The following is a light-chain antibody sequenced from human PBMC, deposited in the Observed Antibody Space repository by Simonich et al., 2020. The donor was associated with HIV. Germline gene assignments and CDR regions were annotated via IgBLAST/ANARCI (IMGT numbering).Light chain of an antibody. J-gene: IGLJ7*01. Sequence: QSALTQPASVSGSPGQSITISCTGTSSDVGSYNLVSWYQKHPGKAPKLMIYEGNRRPQGVSTRCSGSKSGNTASLTISGLQAEDEADYYCCSYAGSSTAVFGGGTQLTVL. CDR3: CSYAGSSTAV. CDR2: EGN. V-gene: IGLV2-23*01. CDR1: SSDVGSYNL.